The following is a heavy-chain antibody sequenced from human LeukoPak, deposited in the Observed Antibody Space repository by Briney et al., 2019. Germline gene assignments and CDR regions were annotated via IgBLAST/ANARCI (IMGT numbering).Heavy chain of an antibody. CDR3: ARGQWFGELLFQPPRWFDP. Sequence: HPGGSLRLSCAASGFTFSSYAMHWVRQAPGKGLEWVAVISYDGSNKYYADSVKGRFTISRDNSKNTLYLQMNSLRAEDTAVYYCARGQWFGELLFQPPRWFDPWGQGTLVTVSS. J-gene: IGHJ5*02. CDR2: ISYDGSNK. V-gene: IGHV3-30-3*01. D-gene: IGHD3-10*01. CDR1: GFTFSSYA.